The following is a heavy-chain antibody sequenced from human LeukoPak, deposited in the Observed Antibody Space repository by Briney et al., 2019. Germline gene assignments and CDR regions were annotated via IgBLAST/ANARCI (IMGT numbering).Heavy chain of an antibody. J-gene: IGHJ4*02. D-gene: IGHD3-22*01. CDR3: AKRAGDYSHPYDY. CDR2: IRYDGSNK. CDR1: GFTFSSYG. Sequence: GGSLRLSCAASGFTFSSYGMHWVRQAPGKGLEWVAFIRYDGSNKYYADSVKGRFTISRDNSKNTLYLQMNSLRAEDTAVYYCAKRAGDYSHPYDYWGQGALITVSS. V-gene: IGHV3-30*02.